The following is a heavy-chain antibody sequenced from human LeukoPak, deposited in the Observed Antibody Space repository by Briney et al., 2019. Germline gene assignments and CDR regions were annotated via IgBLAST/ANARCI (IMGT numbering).Heavy chain of an antibody. D-gene: IGHD3-9*01. V-gene: IGHV3-30-3*02. Sequence: GGSLRLSCAASGFTFNSYSMHWVRQAPGKGLEWVTAISDDETYKFYADSVKGRFTISRDNSKNTLYLQMNSLRVEDTAVYYCAKHHSILTGYPYDYWGQGTLVTVSS. CDR2: ISDDETYK. CDR3: AKHHSILTGYPYDY. J-gene: IGHJ4*02. CDR1: GFTFNSYS.